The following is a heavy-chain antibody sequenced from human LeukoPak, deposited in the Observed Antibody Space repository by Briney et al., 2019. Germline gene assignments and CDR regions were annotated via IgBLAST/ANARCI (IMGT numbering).Heavy chain of an antibody. CDR1: GGTFSSYA. D-gene: IGHD2-2*01. J-gene: IGHJ4*02. CDR2: IIPILGIA. Sequence: SVKVSCKASGGTFSSYAISWVRQAPGQGLEWMGRIIPILGIANYAQKFQGRVTITADKSTSTAYMELSSLRSEDTAVYYCAGSECSSTSCYARAASDYWGQGTLVTVSS. V-gene: IGHV1-69*04. CDR3: AGSECSSTSCYARAASDY.